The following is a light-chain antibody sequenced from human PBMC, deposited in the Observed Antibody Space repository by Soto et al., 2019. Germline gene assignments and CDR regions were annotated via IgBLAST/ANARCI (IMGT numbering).Light chain of an antibody. J-gene: IGKJ4*01. Sequence: DIQMTQSPSSLSASVGDTVTISCRASRSIRAYLNWYQHKPGKAPNLLIYGSTTLHSGVPSMFSGSGSGTDFSLNISSLQPEDFANDYCQETFSVTPLTFGGGTNGE. CDR1: RSIRAY. CDR2: GST. V-gene: IGKV1-39*01. CDR3: QETFSVTPLT.